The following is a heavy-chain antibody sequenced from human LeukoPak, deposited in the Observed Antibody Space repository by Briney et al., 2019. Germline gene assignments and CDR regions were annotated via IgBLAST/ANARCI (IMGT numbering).Heavy chain of an antibody. J-gene: IGHJ4*02. CDR2: ISSSGSGGNT. V-gene: IGHV3-23*01. CDR3: ARFRGYSYGQYSDY. CDR1: GVTLSNYA. Sequence: GGSLRLSCVASGVTLSNYAMSWARQAPGKGLEWVSGISSSGSGGNTYYADSVKGRFTISRDNSKNTLYLQMNSLRAEDTAVYYCARFRGYSYGQYSDYWGQGTLVTVSS. D-gene: IGHD5-18*01.